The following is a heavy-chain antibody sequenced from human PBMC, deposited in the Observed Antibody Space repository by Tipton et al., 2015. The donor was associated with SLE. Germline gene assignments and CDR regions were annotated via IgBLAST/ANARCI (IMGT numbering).Heavy chain of an antibody. CDR1: GYSFTSYW. J-gene: IGHJ2*01. Sequence: QLVQSGAEVKKPGESLKISCKGSGYSFTSYWISWVRQMPGKGLEWMGRIDPTDSYTNYSPSFQGHVTISTDKSINTAYLQWSGLKASDTAMYYCARLLSGNWYFDLWGRGTLVTVSS. CDR2: IDPTDSYT. D-gene: IGHD1-14*01. V-gene: IGHV5-10-1*01. CDR3: ARLLSGNWYFDL.